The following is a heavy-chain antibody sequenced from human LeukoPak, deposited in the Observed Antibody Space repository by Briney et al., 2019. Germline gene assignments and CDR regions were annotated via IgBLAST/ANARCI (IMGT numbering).Heavy chain of an antibody. CDR3: ARDHPFANHGGDY. J-gene: IGHJ4*02. Sequence: YPSETLSLTCTDSGGSISSYYWSWIRQPPGKGLEGIGYIYYSGSTNYNPSLKSRVTISVDRSKNQFSLKLSSVTAADTAVYYCARDHPFANHGGDYWGQGTLVTVSS. CDR2: IYYSGST. V-gene: IGHV4-59*12. CDR1: GGSISSYY.